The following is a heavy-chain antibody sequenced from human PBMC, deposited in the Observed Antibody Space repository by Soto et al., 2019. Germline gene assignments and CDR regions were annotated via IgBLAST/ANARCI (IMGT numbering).Heavy chain of an antibody. CDR2: IYYSGST. CDR3: ARDLYDSSGYHYRYNWFDP. J-gene: IGHJ5*02. Sequence: SETLSLTCTVSGGSISSGDYYWSWIRQPPGKGLEWIGYIYYSGSTYYNPSLKSRVTISVDTSKNQFSLKLSSVTAADTAVYYCARDLYDSSGYHYRYNWFDPWGQGTLVTVSS. V-gene: IGHV4-30-4*01. D-gene: IGHD3-22*01. CDR1: GGSISSGDYY.